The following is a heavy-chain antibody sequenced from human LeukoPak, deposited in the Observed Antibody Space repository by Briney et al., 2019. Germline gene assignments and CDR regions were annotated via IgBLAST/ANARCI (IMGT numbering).Heavy chain of an antibody. Sequence: PGRSLRLSCAASGFTFSSYAMHWVRQAPGKGLEWVAVISYDGSNKYYADSVKGRFTISRDNSKNTLYLQMNSLRAEDTAVYYCARDQYPPDIVVVAGALDYWGQGTLVTVSS. CDR2: ISYDGSNK. CDR1: GFTFSSYA. J-gene: IGHJ4*02. V-gene: IGHV3-30*16. D-gene: IGHD2-2*01. CDR3: ARDQYPPDIVVVAGALDY.